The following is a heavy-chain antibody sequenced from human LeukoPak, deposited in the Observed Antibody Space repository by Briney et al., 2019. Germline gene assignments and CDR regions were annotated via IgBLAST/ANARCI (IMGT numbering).Heavy chain of an antibody. D-gene: IGHD1-1*01. CDR2: ISGSGDST. J-gene: IGHJ4*02. CDR3: AKRFNWNPKIDY. CDR1: GFTFRSYA. Sequence: PGRSLRLSCAASGFTFRSYAMSWVRQAPGKGLEWVSAISGSGDSTFYADSVKGRFTISRDNSKNTLYLQMNSLRAEDTAVYYCAKRFNWNPKIDYWGQGTLVTVSS. V-gene: IGHV3-23*01.